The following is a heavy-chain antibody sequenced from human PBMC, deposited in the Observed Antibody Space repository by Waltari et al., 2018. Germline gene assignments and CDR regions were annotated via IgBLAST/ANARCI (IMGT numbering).Heavy chain of an antibody. CDR1: GFTFTSSA. Sequence: QLMLSGPDVKKPGTSVKVSCKASGFTFTSSAMQWVRQSRGQRREWIGWIVVGSGNTNDSQKFQERVTMTRYMSTSTAYMELSSLISEDTTVYYCAAGRAAAVAFDIWGQGTMVTVSS. D-gene: IGHD6-13*01. V-gene: IGHV1-58*02. CDR2: IVVGSGNT. CDR3: AAGRAAAVAFDI. J-gene: IGHJ3*02.